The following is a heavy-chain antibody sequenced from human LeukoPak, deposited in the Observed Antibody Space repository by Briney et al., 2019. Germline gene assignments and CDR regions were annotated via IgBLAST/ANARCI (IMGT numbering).Heavy chain of an antibody. CDR1: GGSISSSSYY. CDR2: IYYSGST. Sequence: PSETLSLTCTVSGGSISSSSYYWGWIRQPPGKGLEWIGSIYYSGSTYYNPSLKSRVTISVDTSKNQFSLKLSSVTAADTAVYYCARDHGGYYGSGSYYKDAFDTWGQGTMVTVSS. CDR3: ARDHGGYYGSGSYYKDAFDT. V-gene: IGHV4-39*07. D-gene: IGHD3-10*01. J-gene: IGHJ3*02.